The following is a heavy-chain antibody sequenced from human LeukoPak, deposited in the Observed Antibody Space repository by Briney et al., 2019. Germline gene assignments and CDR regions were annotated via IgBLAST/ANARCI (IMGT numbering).Heavy chain of an antibody. D-gene: IGHD2-15*01. J-gene: IGHJ4*02. CDR2: IIPILGIA. V-gene: IGHV1-69*04. CDR1: GGTFSSYA. CDR3: ARGYCSGGSCYAFDY. Sequence: SVKVSCKASGGTFSSYAISWVRQAPGQGLEWMGRIIPILGIANYAQKFQGRVTITADKSTSTAYMALSSLRSEDTAVYYCARGYCSGGSCYAFDYWGQGTLVTVSS.